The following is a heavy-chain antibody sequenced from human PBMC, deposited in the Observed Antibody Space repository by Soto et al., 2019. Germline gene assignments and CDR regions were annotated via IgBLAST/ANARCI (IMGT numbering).Heavy chain of an antibody. J-gene: IGHJ6*02. CDR3: ARDRLVPYGYGRDV. D-gene: IGHD2-2*01. CDR1: GFTFRSYG. CDR2: IWFDGSTK. V-gene: IGHV3-33*01. Sequence: QMQLVESGGGVVQPGRSLRLSCAASGFTFRSYGIHWVRQAPGKGLEWVALIWFDGSTKYYVDSVKGRFAVSRDNSKNSLYLQMNRLRVEDTAVYYCARDRLVPYGYGRDVWGQGTTVTVSS.